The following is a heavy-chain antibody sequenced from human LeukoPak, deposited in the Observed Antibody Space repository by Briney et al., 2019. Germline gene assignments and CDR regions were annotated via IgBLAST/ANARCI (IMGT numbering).Heavy chain of an antibody. J-gene: IGHJ4*02. D-gene: IGHD1-14*01. CDR3: TRYNNDHFDY. V-gene: IGHV3-33*08. CDR1: GFTFSSYA. CDR2: IAYDGSRA. Sequence: PGRSLRLSCAASGFTFSSYAMSWVRQAPGKGLEWVAVIAYDGSRAFYADSVKGRFTISRDNSKNTMSVQMDDLRAEDTAVYYCTRYNNDHFDYWGQGTLVTVSS.